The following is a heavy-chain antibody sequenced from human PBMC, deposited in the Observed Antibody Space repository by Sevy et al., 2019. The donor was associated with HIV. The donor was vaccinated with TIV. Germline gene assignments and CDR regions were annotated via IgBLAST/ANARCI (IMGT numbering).Heavy chain of an antibody. V-gene: IGHV3-21*01. CDR2: INSRSTYI. J-gene: IGHJ4*02. CDR3: TRDPSPGITAIQDY. Sequence: GGSQRLSCTASGFTFSSFSMSWVRQAPGKGLDWFASINSRSTYIYHADPVKGRFTISRDNAKNSLYLHMNSLRAEDTAVYYCTRDPSPGITAIQDYWGPGTLVTVSS. CDR1: GFTFSSFS. D-gene: IGHD2-21*02.